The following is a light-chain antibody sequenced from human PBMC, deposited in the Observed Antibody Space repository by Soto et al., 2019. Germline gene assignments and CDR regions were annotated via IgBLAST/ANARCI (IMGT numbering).Light chain of an antibody. V-gene: IGKV3-11*01. CDR3: QQRTNSPPWT. J-gene: IGKJ1*01. CDR1: QNIITY. Sequence: EIVLTQSPATLSLSPGEVASLSCRASQNIITYLAWYQQRPGQVPRLLIYGVSKRAPAIPPRFSGSGSGTDVTLSVSGLETEDFATYYCQQRTNSPPWTFGQGTRVELK. CDR2: GVS.